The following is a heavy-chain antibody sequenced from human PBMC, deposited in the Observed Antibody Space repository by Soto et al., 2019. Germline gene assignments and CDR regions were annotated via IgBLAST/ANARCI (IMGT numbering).Heavy chain of an antibody. J-gene: IGHJ1*01. CDR3: ARDTESNSYND. CDR2: IRPDNGNR. Sequence: ASVKVSCKTSGYTFSTSGISWVRQAPGKGLEWVGWIRPDNGNRKSAQRLQGRVTLTTDTSASTAYMELRSLTSDDTAMYYCARDTESNSYNDWGQGTLVTVSS. V-gene: IGHV1-18*01. D-gene: IGHD1-20*01. CDR1: GYTFSTSG.